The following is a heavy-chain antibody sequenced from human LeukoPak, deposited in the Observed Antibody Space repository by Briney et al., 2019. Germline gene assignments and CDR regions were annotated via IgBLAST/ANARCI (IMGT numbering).Heavy chain of an antibody. V-gene: IGHV3-7*01. Sequence: PGGSLRLSCVASGFTFSGYWMSWVRQAPGKGLEWVANIKQDGSEKYYVDSVKGRFTISRDNAKNSLYLQMNSLRADDTAVYYCASHPWRSGRYYFDYWGQGTLVTVSS. CDR1: GFTFSGYW. J-gene: IGHJ4*02. D-gene: IGHD3-10*01. CDR3: ASHPWRSGRYYFDY. CDR2: IKQDGSEK.